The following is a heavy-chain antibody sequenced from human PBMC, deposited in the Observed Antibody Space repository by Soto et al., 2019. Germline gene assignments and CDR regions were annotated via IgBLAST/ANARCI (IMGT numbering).Heavy chain of an antibody. D-gene: IGHD1-7*01. J-gene: IGHJ5*02. CDR3: ATVRYNWNSKAGWFDP. V-gene: IGHV1-24*01. Sequence: QVQLVQSGAEVKKPGASVKVSCKVSGYTLTELSMHWVRQAPGKGLERMGGFDPEDGETIYAQKFQGRVTMTEDTSTDTAYMELSSLRSEDTAVYYCATVRYNWNSKAGWFDPWGQGTLVTVSS. CDR1: GYTLTELS. CDR2: FDPEDGET.